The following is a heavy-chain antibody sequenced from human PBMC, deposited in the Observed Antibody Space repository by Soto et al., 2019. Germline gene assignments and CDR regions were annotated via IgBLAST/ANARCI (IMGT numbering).Heavy chain of an antibody. Sequence: GGSLRLSCAASGFTFSSYSMNWVRQAPGKGLEWVSYISSSSSTIYYADSVKGRFTISRDNAKNSLYLQMNSLRDEDTAVYYCAREYYDFWSGYYTAHYGMDVWGQGTTVTVSS. J-gene: IGHJ6*02. V-gene: IGHV3-48*02. CDR1: GFTFSSYS. CDR2: ISSSSSTI. CDR3: AREYYDFWSGYYTAHYGMDV. D-gene: IGHD3-3*01.